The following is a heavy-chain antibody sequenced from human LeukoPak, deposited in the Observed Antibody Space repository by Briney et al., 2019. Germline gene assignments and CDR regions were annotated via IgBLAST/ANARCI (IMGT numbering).Heavy chain of an antibody. D-gene: IGHD3-16*01. CDR3: VRAAGGNVLDV. CDR2: ISANSGSA. Sequence: WASVKVSCKASGYTFSNHGISWVRQAPGQGLEWMGWISANSGSANYAQKFQGRVTMTTDTSTSTAYMDLTSLRSDDTAVYCCVRAAGGNVLDVWGQGTMVTVSS. CDR1: GYTFSNHG. V-gene: IGHV1-18*01. J-gene: IGHJ3*01.